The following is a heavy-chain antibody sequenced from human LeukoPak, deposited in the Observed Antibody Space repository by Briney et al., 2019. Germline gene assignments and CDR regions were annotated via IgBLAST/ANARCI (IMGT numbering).Heavy chain of an antibody. D-gene: IGHD1-26*01. CDR2: ISPDGRST. CDR3: ARDPYPGSY. CDR1: GFTFSTYW. V-gene: IGHV3-74*01. J-gene: IGHJ4*02. Sequence: GGSLRLSCAASGFTFSTYWIYWVRQAPGKGLVWVSRISPDGRSTAYADSVKGRFTISRDNAKNTLYLQMNSLRAEDTAVYYCARDPYPGSYWGQGTLVTVSS.